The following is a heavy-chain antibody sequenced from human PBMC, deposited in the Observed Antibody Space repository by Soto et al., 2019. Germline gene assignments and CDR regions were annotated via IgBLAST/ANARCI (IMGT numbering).Heavy chain of an antibody. CDR1: GFPFSNSW. CDR3: VRDFR. V-gene: IGHV3-74*01. Sequence: EVQLVESGGGLVQPGGSLRLSCAASGFPFSNSWMSWVRQAPGKGLVWVSRINGDGSSTNYADSEKGRFTISRDNAMKTLHLQMNSLRVEDTAVYYCVRDFRWGQGTLVTVSS. J-gene: IGHJ4*02. CDR2: INGDGSST.